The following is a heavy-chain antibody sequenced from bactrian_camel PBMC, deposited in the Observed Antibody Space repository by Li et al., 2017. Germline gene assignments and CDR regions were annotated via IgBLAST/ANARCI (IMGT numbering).Heavy chain of an antibody. J-gene: IGHJ4*01. CDR3: AKAPGGWTHPGNY. D-gene: IGHD5*01. CDR1: GFTFSVSE. V-gene: IGHV3S40*01. CDR2: ISRLGAST. Sequence: VESGGGLVRPGGSLRLTCAASGFTFSVSEMSWVRQTPGKGLEWVSRISRLGASTYYADSVKGRFTISRDNTRNMLYLQMNNLETEDTATYYCAKAPGGWTHPGNYWGQGTQVTVS.